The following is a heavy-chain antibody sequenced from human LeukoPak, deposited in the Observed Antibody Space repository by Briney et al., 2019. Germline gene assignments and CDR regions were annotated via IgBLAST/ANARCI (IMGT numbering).Heavy chain of an antibody. J-gene: IGHJ3*02. Sequence: ASVKVSCKPSGYIFTAYHLYWVRQAPGQGLEWMGRIIPNSGVTKYTQNFLGGGTTTPDTSISTASMELSRLSCDDAAVYYCARGISGGFDIWGQGTKVTVSS. V-gene: IGHV1-2*06. CDR2: IIPNSGVT. CDR1: GYIFTAYH. CDR3: ARGISGGFDI. D-gene: IGHD2-21*01.